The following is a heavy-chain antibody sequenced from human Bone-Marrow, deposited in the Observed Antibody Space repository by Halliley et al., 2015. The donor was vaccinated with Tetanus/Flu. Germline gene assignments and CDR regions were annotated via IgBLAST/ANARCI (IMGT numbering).Heavy chain of an antibody. Sequence: QLVQSGVEMKKPGESLKISCEGSGYDFSNSWIGWVRRMPGKGLEWMGIIFPDDSVTRYNPSFQGQVSMSADRSVNTAYLQWGSLRATDANGYYFARLIASSRCGNTGFLYGMDILGQGTTVIVSS. CDR1: GYDFSNSW. J-gene: IGHJ6*02. CDR2: IFPDDSVT. D-gene: IGHD5-12*01. V-gene: IGHV5-51*01. CDR3: ARLIASSRCGNTGFLYGMDI.